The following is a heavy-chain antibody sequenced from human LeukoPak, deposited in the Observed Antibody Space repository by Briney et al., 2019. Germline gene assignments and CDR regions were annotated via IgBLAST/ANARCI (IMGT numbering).Heavy chain of an antibody. CDR2: IYHSGST. D-gene: IGHD6-13*01. V-gene: IGHV4-30-2*01. CDR1: GGSISSGGYY. J-gene: IGHJ4*02. CDR3: ARGPPAAGFDY. Sequence: SQTLSLTCTVSGGSISSGGYYWSWIRQPPGKGLEWIGYIYHSGSTYYNPSLKSRVTISVDRSKNQFSLKLSSVTAADTAVYYCARGPPAAGFDYWGQGTLVTVSS.